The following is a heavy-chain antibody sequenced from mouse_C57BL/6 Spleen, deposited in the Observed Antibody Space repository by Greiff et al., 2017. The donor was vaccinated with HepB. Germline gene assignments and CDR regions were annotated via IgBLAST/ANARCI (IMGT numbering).Heavy chain of an antibody. Sequence: EVQVVESGGDLVKPGGSLKLSCAASGFTFSSYGMSWVRQTPDKRLEWVATISSGGSYTYYPDSVKGRFTISRDNAKNTLYLQMSSLKSEDTAMYYCARYRAVGRDAMDYWGQGTSVTVSS. D-gene: IGHD2-14*01. V-gene: IGHV5-6*01. CDR1: GFTFSSYG. CDR3: ARYRAVGRDAMDY. J-gene: IGHJ4*01. CDR2: ISSGGSYT.